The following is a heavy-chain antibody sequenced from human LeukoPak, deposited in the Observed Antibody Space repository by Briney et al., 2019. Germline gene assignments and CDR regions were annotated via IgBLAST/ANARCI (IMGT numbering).Heavy chain of an antibody. CDR2: IYYSGST. CDR3: ARLGVRWLQDDY. D-gene: IGHD5-24*01. V-gene: IGHV4-59*12. CDR1: GGSISSYY. J-gene: IGHJ4*02. Sequence: PSETLSLTCTVSGGSISSYYWSWIRQPPGKGLEWIGYIYYSGSTNYNPSLKSRVTISVDTSKNQFSLKLSSVTAADTAVYYCARLGVRWLQDDYWGQGTLVTVSS.